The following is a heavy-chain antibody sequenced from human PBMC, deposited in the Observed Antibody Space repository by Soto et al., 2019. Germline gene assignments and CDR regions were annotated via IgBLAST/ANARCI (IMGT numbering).Heavy chain of an antibody. V-gene: IGHV4-4*02. D-gene: IGHD2-15*01. CDR2: IYHSGST. CDR1: GVSINSANW. J-gene: IGHJ3*02. Sequence: QMQLQESGPGLVKPSGTLSLTCTVSGVSINSANWWTWVRQSPGKGLEWIGEIYHSGSTNFNPPLKSRVTISVDNSKNQFYLELTSVTAADTAVYYCARYCGGGSCYLGAFDIWGQGTMVTVSS. CDR3: ARYCGGGSCYLGAFDI.